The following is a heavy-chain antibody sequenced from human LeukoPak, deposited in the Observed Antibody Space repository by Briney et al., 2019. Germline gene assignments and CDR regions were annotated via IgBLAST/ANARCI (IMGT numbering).Heavy chain of an antibody. D-gene: IGHD5-24*01. Sequence: PGGSLRLSCAASGFTFSSYDMHWVRQVTGKALEWVSSICTAGETYYAGSVKGRFTISRENAKNSLYLQMNSLRAGDTAVYYCARGLQGGLDPWGQGTQVTVSS. CDR2: ICTAGET. V-gene: IGHV3-13*01. CDR3: ARGLQGGLDP. CDR1: GFTFSSYD. J-gene: IGHJ5*02.